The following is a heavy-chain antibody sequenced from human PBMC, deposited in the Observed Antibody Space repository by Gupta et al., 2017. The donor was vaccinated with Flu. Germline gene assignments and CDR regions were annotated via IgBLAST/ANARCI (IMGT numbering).Heavy chain of an antibody. V-gene: IGHV3-64D*06. J-gene: IGHJ4*02. CDR1: GFTFSSYA. CDR2: ISSNGGST. Sequence: EVQLVESGGGLVQPGGSLRLSCSASGFTFSSYAMHWVRPAPGKGLEYVSAISSNGGSTYYADSVKGRFTISRDNSKNTLYLQMSSLRAEDTAVYYCVKWLKLRSVDTAMAGVYWGQGTLVTVSS. CDR3: VKWLKLRSVDTAMAGVY. D-gene: IGHD5-18*01.